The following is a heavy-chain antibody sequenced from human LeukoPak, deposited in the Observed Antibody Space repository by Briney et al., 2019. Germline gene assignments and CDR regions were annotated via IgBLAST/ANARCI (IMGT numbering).Heavy chain of an antibody. V-gene: IGHV3-21*01. Sequence: GGSLRLSCAASGFTFSSYTMNWVRQAPGKGLEWVSSISSSSSYIYYADSVKGRFTISRDNAKNSLYLQMNSLRAEDTAVYYCARVGDTAMEVDYWGQGTLVTVSS. J-gene: IGHJ4*02. D-gene: IGHD5-18*01. CDR2: ISSSSSYI. CDR3: ARVGDTAMEVDY. CDR1: GFTFSSYT.